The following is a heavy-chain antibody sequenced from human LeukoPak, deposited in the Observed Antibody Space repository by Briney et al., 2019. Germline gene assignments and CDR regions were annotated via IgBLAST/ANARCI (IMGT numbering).Heavy chain of an antibody. Sequence: GGSLRLSCAASGFTFSSYGMSWVRQAPGKGLEWVSIISGSGGSTYYADSVKGRFTISRDNSKNTLYLQMKSLRVEDTAVYYCAKGYYGSRGYCYGNDYWGQGTLVTVSS. J-gene: IGHJ4*02. CDR3: AKGYYGSRGYCYGNDY. CDR2: ISGSGGST. V-gene: IGHV3-23*01. CDR1: GFTFSSYG. D-gene: IGHD3-22*01.